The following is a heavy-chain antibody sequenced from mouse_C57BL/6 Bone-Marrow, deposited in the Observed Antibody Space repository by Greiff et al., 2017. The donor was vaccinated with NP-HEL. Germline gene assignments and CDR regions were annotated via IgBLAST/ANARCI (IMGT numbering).Heavy chain of an antibody. V-gene: IGHV1-39*01. D-gene: IGHD1-1*01. CDR2: INPNYGTT. CDR3: ARGLRRGVDY. J-gene: IGHJ2*01. Sequence: VHVKQSGPELVEPGASVKISCKASGYSFTDYNMNWVKQSNGKSLEWIGVINPNYGTTSYNQKFKGKATLTVDQSSSTAYMQLNSLTSEDSAVYYCARGLRRGVDYWGQGTTLTVSS. CDR1: GYSFTDYN.